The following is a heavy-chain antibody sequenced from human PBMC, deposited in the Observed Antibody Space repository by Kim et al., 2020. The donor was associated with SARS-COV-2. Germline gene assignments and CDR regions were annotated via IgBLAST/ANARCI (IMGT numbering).Heavy chain of an antibody. Sequence: GGSLRLSCAASGFTFSSYAMHWVRQAPGKGLEWVAVIWYDGSNKYYADSVKGRFTISRDNSKNTLYLQMNSLRAEDTAVYYCAKDYGDYSSYGMDVWGQGTTVTVSS. CDR2: IWYDGSNK. J-gene: IGHJ6*02. D-gene: IGHD4-17*01. CDR1: GFTFSSYA. V-gene: IGHV3-33*06. CDR3: AKDYGDYSSYGMDV.